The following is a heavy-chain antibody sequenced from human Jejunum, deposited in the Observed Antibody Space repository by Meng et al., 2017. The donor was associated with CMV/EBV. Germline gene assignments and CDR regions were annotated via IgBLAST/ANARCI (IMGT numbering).Heavy chain of an antibody. Sequence: FTFGDYAMSWVRRAPGKGLEWVEFIRSKADGETTEYAATVKGRFTISRDDSKSIAYLQMNSLKTEDTAVYYCTTNNKNSSGWYLAYWGQGTLVTVSS. D-gene: IGHD6-19*01. V-gene: IGHV3-49*04. CDR3: TTNNKNSSGWYLAY. J-gene: IGHJ4*02. CDR1: FTFGDYA. CDR2: IRSKADGETT.